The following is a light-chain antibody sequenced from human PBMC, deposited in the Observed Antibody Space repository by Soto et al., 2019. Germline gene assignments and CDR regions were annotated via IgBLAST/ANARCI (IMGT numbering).Light chain of an antibody. CDR1: QSVSSY. J-gene: IGKJ2*01. CDR2: NAS. V-gene: IGKV3-11*01. CDR3: QQRSNWLYT. Sequence: EIVLTQSPATLSLSPGERATLSCRASQSVSSYLAWYQQKRGQAPRLLIYNASNRATGIPARFSGSGSGTDFTLTISSLEPEDFAVYYCQQRSNWLYTFGQGTKLEI.